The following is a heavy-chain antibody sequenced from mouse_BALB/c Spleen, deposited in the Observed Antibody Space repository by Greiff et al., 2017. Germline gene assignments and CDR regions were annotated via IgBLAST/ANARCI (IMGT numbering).Heavy chain of an antibody. Sequence: DVKLVESGGGLVQPGGSRKLSCAASGFTFSSFGMHWVRQAPEKGLEWVAYISSGSSTIYYADTVKGRFTISRDNPKNTLFLQMTSLRSEDTAMYYCARSGSYHYAMDYWGQGTSVTVSS. D-gene: IGHD2-10*01. J-gene: IGHJ4*01. CDR1: GFTFSSFG. V-gene: IGHV5-17*02. CDR2: ISSGSSTI. CDR3: ARSGSYHYAMDY.